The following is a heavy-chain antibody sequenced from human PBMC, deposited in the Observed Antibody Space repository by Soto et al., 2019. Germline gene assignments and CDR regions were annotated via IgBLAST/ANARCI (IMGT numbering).Heavy chain of an antibody. CDR2: IKQDGSEK. Sequence: AGSLRLSCAASGFTFSSYWMSWVRQAQGKGLEWVANIKQDGSEKYYVDSVKGRFTISRDNAKNSLYLQMNSLRAEDTAVYYCARETMVRGALDYYYGMDVWGQGTTLTVSS. CDR3: ARETMVRGALDYYYGMDV. D-gene: IGHD3-10*01. CDR1: GFTFSSYW. V-gene: IGHV3-7*03. J-gene: IGHJ6*02.